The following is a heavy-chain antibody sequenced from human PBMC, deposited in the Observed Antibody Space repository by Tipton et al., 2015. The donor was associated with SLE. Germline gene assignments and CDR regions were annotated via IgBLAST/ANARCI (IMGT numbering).Heavy chain of an antibody. J-gene: IGHJ5*02. CDR2: IYKTVNT. V-gene: IGHV4-61*02. Sequence: TLSLTCTVSGGSISSGTAYWSWIRQPAGKGLEWIGRIYKTVNTDYNPSLSSRVTISVDRSKNLFSLKLSSVTAADTAVYYCTTTYCDDYGGRRFDPWGQGILVTVSS. D-gene: IGHD3-16*01. CDR1: GGSISSGTAY. CDR3: TTTYCDDYGGRRFDP.